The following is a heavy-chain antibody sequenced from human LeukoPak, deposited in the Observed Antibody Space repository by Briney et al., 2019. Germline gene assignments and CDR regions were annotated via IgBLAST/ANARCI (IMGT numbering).Heavy chain of an antibody. D-gene: IGHD2-8*01. CDR1: GFTFSNYR. CDR2: IGSVVTYI. CDR3: ARDTSNVTYDD. J-gene: IGHJ4*02. V-gene: IGHV3-21*01. Sequence: GGSLRLSCAPSGFTFSNYRINWVRQAPGKWLEWVSSIGSVVTYIYYADSVRGRLTISRDTAKNSLSLQMNSLRPDDTAVYYCARDTSNVTYDDWGQGTLVTVSS.